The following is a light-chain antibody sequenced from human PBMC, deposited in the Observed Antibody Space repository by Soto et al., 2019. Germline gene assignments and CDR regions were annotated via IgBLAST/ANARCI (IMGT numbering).Light chain of an antibody. J-gene: IGKJ5*01. CDR3: QKYSSVIT. CDR2: AAS. V-gene: IGKV1-27*01. Sequence: DIQMTQSPSSLSASVGDRVTITCRASQGISNFLAWYQQKPGKVPKLLISAASTLQSGVPSRFSGSGSGTVFTLTITSPQPEDVATYYCQKYSSVITSGQGTRLEIK. CDR1: QGISNF.